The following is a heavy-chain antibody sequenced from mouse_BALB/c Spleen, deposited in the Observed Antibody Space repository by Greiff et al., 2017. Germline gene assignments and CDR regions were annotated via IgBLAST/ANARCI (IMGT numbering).Heavy chain of an antibody. J-gene: IGHJ4*01. CDR3: VRDRHAMDY. CDR2: IWTGGGT. V-gene: IGHV2-9-2*01. CDR1: GFSLTSYD. Sequence: VMLVESGPGLVAPSQSLSITCTVSGFSLTSYDISWIRQPPGKGLEWLGVIWTGGGTNYNSAFMSRLSISKDNSKSQVFLKMNSLQTDDTAIYYCVRDRHAMDYWGQGTSVTVSS.